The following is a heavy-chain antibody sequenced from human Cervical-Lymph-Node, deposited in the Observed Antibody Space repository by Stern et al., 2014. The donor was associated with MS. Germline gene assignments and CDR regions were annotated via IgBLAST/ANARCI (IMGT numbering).Heavy chain of an antibody. J-gene: IGHJ6*02. D-gene: IGHD3-9*01. CDR2: IIPILGTA. CDR1: GGTFNVYA. CDR3: ARDGRHTDNFGCDV. Sequence: VQLVESGAEVKKPGSSVKVSCKASGGTFNVYAFSWLRQAPGQGLEWMGGIIPILGTANYARKFQGKVTISADASTRTSYMHLRSLTSNDTAVYYCARDGRHTDNFGCDVWGQGTTVTVSS. V-gene: IGHV1-69*01.